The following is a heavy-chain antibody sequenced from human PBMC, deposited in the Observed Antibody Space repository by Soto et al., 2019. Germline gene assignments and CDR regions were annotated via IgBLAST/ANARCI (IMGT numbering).Heavy chain of an antibody. CDR3: ASPGSRTGDAFDI. Sequence: QVQLVQSGAEVKKPGASVKVSCKASGYTFTSYYMHWVRQAPGQGLEWMGIINPSGGSTSYAQKFKGRVTMTRDTSTSTVYMELSSLRSEDTAVYYCASPGSRTGDAFDIWGQGTMVTVSS. J-gene: IGHJ3*02. CDR2: INPSGGST. V-gene: IGHV1-46*03. CDR1: GYTFTSYY. D-gene: IGHD1-1*01.